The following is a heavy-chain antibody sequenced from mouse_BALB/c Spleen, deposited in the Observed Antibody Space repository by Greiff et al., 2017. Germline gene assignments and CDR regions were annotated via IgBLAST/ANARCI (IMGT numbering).Heavy chain of an antibody. D-gene: IGHD2-3*01. CDR1: GFTFSSYA. V-gene: IGHV5-6-5*01. CDR3: ARGLYDGYPAY. CDR2: ISSGGST. J-gene: IGHJ3*01. Sequence: EVQLVESGGGLVKPGGSLKLSCAASGFTFSSYAMSWVRQTPEKRLEWVASISSGGSTYYPDSVKGRFTISRDNARNILYLQMSSLRSEDTAMYYCARGLYDGYPAYWGQGTLVTVSA.